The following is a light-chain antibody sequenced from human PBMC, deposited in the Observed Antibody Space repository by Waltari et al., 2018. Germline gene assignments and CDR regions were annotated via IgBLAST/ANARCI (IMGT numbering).Light chain of an antibody. CDR3: QLWDKSSDPPYV. V-gene: IGLV3-21*02. J-gene: IGLJ1*01. Sequence: SYVLTQPPSVSVAPGQTARMTCGAKNIGRKSGPWYQKKPGQAPVPVVYDDSDRPSGIPERFSGSNSGNTATLTITRVEAGDEADYYCQLWDKSSDPPYVFGPGTKVTVL. CDR2: DDS. CDR1: NIGRKS.